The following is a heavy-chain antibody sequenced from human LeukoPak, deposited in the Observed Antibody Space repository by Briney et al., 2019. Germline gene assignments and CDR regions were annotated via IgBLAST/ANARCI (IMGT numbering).Heavy chain of an antibody. Sequence: SETLSLTCTVSGGSISSSSYYWGWIRQPPGKGLEWIGSIYYSGSTYYNPSLKSRVTISVATSKNQFSLKLSSVTAADTAVYYCARPSITMVRGFDPWGQGTLVTVSS. CDR1: GGSISSSSYY. CDR3: ARPSITMVRGFDP. J-gene: IGHJ5*02. V-gene: IGHV4-39*01. CDR2: IYYSGST. D-gene: IGHD3-10*01.